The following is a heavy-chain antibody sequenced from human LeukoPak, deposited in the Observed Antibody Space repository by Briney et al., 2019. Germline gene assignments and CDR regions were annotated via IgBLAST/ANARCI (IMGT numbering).Heavy chain of an antibody. CDR2: ISSSGSTI. J-gene: IGHJ4*02. CDR3: ARDSTTTGSYLDY. Sequence: GGSLRLSCAASGFTFRDYHMSWIRQAPGKGLEWVSYISSSGSTIHYADSVKGRFTISRDNAKNSLYLQMNSLRAEDTAVYYCARDSTTTGSYLDYWGQGTLVTVSS. CDR1: GFTFRDYH. V-gene: IGHV3-11*01. D-gene: IGHD1-1*01.